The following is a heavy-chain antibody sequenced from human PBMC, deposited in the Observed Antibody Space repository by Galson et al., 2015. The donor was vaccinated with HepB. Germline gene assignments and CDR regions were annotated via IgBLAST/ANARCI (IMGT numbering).Heavy chain of an antibody. CDR1: GYTFTNYV. CDR2: INVGNGNT. CDR3: ARVREFTAAAVIYGMDV. Sequence: SVKVSCKASGYTFTNYVMHWVRQAPGQRLEWMGWINVGNGNTKYSQKVQGRVTITRDTSASTAYMELSSLRSEDTAVYYCARVREFTAAAVIYGMDVWGQGTTVTVSS. D-gene: IGHD6-13*01. J-gene: IGHJ6*02. V-gene: IGHV1-3*01.